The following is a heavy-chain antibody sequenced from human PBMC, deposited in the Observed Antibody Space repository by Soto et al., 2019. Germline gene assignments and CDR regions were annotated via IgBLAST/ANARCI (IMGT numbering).Heavy chain of an antibody. CDR2: IIPIFGTA. CDR1: GGTFSSYA. CDR3: ARAFPNSSGWYLSYYYYYGMEV. J-gene: IGHJ6*02. Sequence: SVKVSCKASGGTFSSYAISWVRQAPGQGLEWMGGIIPIFGTANYAQKFQGRVTITADESTSTAYMELSSLRSEDTAVYYCARAFPNSSGWYLSYYYYYGMEVWGQGTTVTVSS. D-gene: IGHD6-19*01. V-gene: IGHV1-69*13.